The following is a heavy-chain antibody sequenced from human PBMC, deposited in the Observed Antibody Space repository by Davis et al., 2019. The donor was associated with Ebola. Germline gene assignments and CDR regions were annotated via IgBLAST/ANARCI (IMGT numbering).Heavy chain of an antibody. CDR3: ARAPTVMDYYYGMDV. J-gene: IGHJ6*02. D-gene: IGHD4-11*01. CDR2: IYYSGST. CDR1: GGSISSYY. Sequence: PSETLSLTCTVSGGSISSYYWSWIRQPPGKGLEWIGYIYYSGSTYYNPSLKSRVTISVDTSKNQFFLKLSSVTAADTAVYYCARAPTVMDYYYGMDVWGQGTTVTVSS. V-gene: IGHV4-59*12.